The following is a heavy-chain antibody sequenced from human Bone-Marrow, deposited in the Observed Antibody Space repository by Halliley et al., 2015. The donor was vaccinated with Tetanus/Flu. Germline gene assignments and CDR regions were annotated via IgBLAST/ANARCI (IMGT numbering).Heavy chain of an antibody. D-gene: IGHD3-10*01. CDR3: GRGRRGFVSGNYYNWFDP. Sequence: TLSLTCAVSGGSISSGGYYWSWIRQPPGKGLEWIGYIYYSGSTYYNPSLKSRVTISVDTSKNQFSLKLSSVTAADTAVYCCGRGRRGFVSGNYYNWFDPWGQGTLVTVSS. CDR1: GGSISSGGYY. V-gene: IGHV4-30-4*01. CDR2: IYYSGST. J-gene: IGHJ5*02.